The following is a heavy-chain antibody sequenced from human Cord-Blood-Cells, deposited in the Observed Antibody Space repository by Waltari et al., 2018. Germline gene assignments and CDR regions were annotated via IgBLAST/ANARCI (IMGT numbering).Heavy chain of an antibody. J-gene: IGHJ4*02. D-gene: IGHD3-10*01. V-gene: IGHV2-5*01. Sequence: QITLKESGPTLVKPTQTLTLTCTFSGFSLSTSGVGVGWIRQPPGQALQWLAHIYWNDDKRYSPSLKVRLTITKDTSKNQVVLTMTNMDPVDTATYYCAHRRSYYGSGSYYNSYYYFDYWGQGTLVTVSS. CDR2: IYWNDDK. CDR1: GFSLSTSGVG. CDR3: AHRRSYYGSGSYYNSYYYFDY.